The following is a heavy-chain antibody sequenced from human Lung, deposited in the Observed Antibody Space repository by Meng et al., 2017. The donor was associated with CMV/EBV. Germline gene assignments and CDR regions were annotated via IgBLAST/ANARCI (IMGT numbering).Heavy chain of an antibody. V-gene: IGHV3-30*02. D-gene: IGHD3-3*01. J-gene: IGHJ4*02. Sequence: GGSXRLXXAASGFIFSSYGMQWVRQAPGKGLEWVAFIRYDGSNKYYVDSVKGRFTISRDNSKNMLYLQMNSLRVADTAVYYCAKDDSAYFDFRSGYSTPPDYWXQGTXVTVAS. CDR2: IRYDGSNK. CDR3: AKDDSAYFDFRSGYSTPPDY. CDR1: GFIFSSYG.